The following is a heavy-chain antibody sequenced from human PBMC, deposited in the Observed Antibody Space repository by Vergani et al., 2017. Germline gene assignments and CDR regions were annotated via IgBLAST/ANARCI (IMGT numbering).Heavy chain of an antibody. J-gene: IGHJ3*02. V-gene: IGHV3-73*01. D-gene: IGHD6-13*01. Sequence: EVQLVESGGGLVQPGGSLKLSCAASGFTFSGSAMHWVRQASGKGLEWVGRIRSKANSYATAYAASVTGRFTISRDDSKNTAYLQMNSLKTEETAVYYCTRRRTRIAAAGLDAFDIWGQGTMVTVSS. CDR1: GFTFSGSA. CDR2: IRSKANSYAT. CDR3: TRRRTRIAAAGLDAFDI.